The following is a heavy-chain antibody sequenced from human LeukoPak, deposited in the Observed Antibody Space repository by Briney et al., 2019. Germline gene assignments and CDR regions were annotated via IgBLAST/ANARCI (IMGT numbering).Heavy chain of an antibody. Sequence: HGESLKISCKGSGSNFTTYWISWVRQMPGKGLEWMGRIDPSDSYTNYSPSFQGHVTISADTSISTAYLKWSSLKASDTAMYYCAKWGAGGDFDVWGQGTMVTVSS. CDR3: AKWGAGGDFDV. J-gene: IGHJ3*01. CDR2: IDPSDSYT. V-gene: IGHV5-10-1*01. CDR1: GSNFTTYW. D-gene: IGHD3-16*01.